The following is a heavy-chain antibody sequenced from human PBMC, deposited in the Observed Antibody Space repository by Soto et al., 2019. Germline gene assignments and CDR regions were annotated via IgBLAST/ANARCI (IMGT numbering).Heavy chain of an antibody. J-gene: IGHJ6*02. V-gene: IGHV2-5*02. CDR3: IQSRCGGDCLQSYASHYYYGMDV. D-gene: IGHD2-21*02. CDR2: IYWDDDK. Sequence: QITLKESGPTLVKPTQTLTLTCTFSGFSLSTSVVGVGWIQQPPGKALKWLALIYWDDDKRYSPSLRSRLTINKDTSKNQVVLTMTNMDPVDTATYYCIQSRCGGDCLQSYASHYYYGMDVWGQGTTVTVSS. CDR1: GFSLSTSVVG.